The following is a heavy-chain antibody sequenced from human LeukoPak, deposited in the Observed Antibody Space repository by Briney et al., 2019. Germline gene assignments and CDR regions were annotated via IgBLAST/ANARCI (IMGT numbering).Heavy chain of an antibody. CDR1: GYTFTSNA. J-gene: IGHJ2*01. V-gene: IGHV7-4-1*02. CDR2: INTKTGNP. Sequence: ASVKVSCKASGYTFTSNAMTWVRQAPGQGLEWMGWINTKTGNPTYGQGFTGRFVFSLDTSVSTAYLEISSLKAEDTAVYYCAKRTFDLWGRGILVTVSS. CDR3: AKRTFDL.